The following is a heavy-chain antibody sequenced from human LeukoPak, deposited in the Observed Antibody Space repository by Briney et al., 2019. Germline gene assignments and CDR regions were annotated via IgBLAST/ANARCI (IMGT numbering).Heavy chain of an antibody. CDR1: GYTFTSYG. D-gene: IGHD1-26*01. J-gene: IGHJ4*02. CDR2: ISAYNGNT. V-gene: IGHV1-18*01. CDR3: ARDSARPVGATGPAFDY. Sequence: ASVKVSCKASGYTFTSYGISWVREAPGQGLEWMGWISAYNGNTNYAQKLQGRVTMSTDTSTSTAYMELKSLRSDDTAVYYCARDSARPVGATGPAFDYWGQGTLVTVSS.